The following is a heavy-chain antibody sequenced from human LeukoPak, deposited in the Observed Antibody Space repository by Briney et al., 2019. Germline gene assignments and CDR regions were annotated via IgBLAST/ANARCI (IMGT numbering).Heavy chain of an antibody. CDR2: IYYSGST. CDR3: ARSRAGQQLVPAFDI. D-gene: IGHD6-13*01. J-gene: IGHJ3*02. CDR1: GGSISSYY. V-gene: IGHV4-59*08. Sequence: SETLSLTCTVSGGSISSYYWSWIRQPPGKGLEWIGYIYYSGSTNYNPSPKSRVTISVDTSKNQFSLKLSSVTAADTAVYYCARSRAGQQLVPAFDIWGQGTMVTVSS.